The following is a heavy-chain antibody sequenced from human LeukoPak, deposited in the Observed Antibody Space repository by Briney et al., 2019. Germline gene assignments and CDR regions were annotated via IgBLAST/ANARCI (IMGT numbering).Heavy chain of an antibody. CDR3: ARSPTASGGYNFPYYYYYMDV. CDR2: ISAYNGNT. CDR1: GYTFTSYG. J-gene: IGHJ6*03. Sequence: ASVKVSCKASGYTFTSYGISWVRQAPGQGLEWMGWISAYNGNTNYAQKLQGRVTMTTDTSTSTAYMELRSLRSDDTAVYYCARSPTASGGYNFPYYYYYMDVWGKGTTVTVSS. D-gene: IGHD5-24*01. V-gene: IGHV1-18*01.